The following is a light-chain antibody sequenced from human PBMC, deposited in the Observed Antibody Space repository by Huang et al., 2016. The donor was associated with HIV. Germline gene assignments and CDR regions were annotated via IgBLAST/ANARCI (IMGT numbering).Light chain of an antibody. CDR1: QSVTSN. J-gene: IGKJ2*03. Sequence: EIVMTQSPATLSVSPGERAPLSCRASQSVTSNLAWYQQKPGQAPRLLIYAASTRAAGIPARFSGSGSETEFTLTISSLQSEDFAVYSCQQYHNWPLYSFGQGTKLEIK. CDR3: QQYHNWPLYS. CDR2: AAS. V-gene: IGKV3-15*01.